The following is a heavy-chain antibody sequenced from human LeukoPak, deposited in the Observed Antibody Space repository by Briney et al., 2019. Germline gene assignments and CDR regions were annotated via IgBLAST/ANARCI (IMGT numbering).Heavy chain of an antibody. V-gene: IGHV4-38-2*02. J-gene: IGHJ4*02. CDR3: ARQTGSGLFILP. Sequence: SETLSLTCTVSGYSISSGYYWGWIRQPPGKGLEWIGSIYHTGSTYYNPSLKSRVTISVDTSKNQFSLKLSSVTAADTAVYYCARQTGSGLFILPGGQGTLVTVSS. D-gene: IGHD3/OR15-3a*01. CDR1: GYSISSGYY. CDR2: IYHTGST.